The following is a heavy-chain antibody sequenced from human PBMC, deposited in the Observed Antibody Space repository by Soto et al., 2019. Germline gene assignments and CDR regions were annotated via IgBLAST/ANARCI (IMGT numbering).Heavy chain of an antibody. D-gene: IGHD3-3*01. V-gene: IGHV4-31*03. CDR1: GGSVSSGGYY. J-gene: IGHJ3*01. CDR3: ARENFGVVIHDAFDL. Sequence: QVQLQESGPGLEKTSQTLSLTCTVSGGSVSSGGYYWNWIRQHPGKGLEWLGYIFDIETAYYNPSLKSRLTISMDTSKNQFSLKVTSVTPADTAVYYCARENFGVVIHDAFDLWGQGTMVTVSS. CDR2: IFDIETA.